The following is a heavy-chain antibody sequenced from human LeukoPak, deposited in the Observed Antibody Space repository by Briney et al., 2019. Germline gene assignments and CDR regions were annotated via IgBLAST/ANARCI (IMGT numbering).Heavy chain of an antibody. J-gene: IGHJ3*02. V-gene: IGHV1-18*01. CDR2: ISAYNGNT. CDR3: AGDPSPVTTIFGVVIIGDDAFDI. CDR1: GYTLTSYG. D-gene: IGHD3-3*01. Sequence: ASVKVSCKASGYTLTSYGISWVRQAPGQGLEWMGWISAYNGNTNYAQKLQGRVTMTTDTSTSTAYMELRSLRSDDTAVYYCAGDPSPVTTIFGVVIIGDDAFDIWGQGTMVTVSS.